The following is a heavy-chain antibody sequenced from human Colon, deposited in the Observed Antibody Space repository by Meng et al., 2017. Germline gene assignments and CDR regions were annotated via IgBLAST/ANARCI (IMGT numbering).Heavy chain of an antibody. CDR3: ATEATLYYFDY. V-gene: IGHV4-31*03. CDR2: IYYSGST. J-gene: IGHJ4*02. CDR1: GASVSSGPYY. D-gene: IGHD3-16*01. Sequence: QVLLQESGPGLVQPSQTLSRTCSVPGASVSSGPYYWSWIRQHPGKGLEWIGYIYYSGSTYYNPSLKSRVIISVDSSKNQFSLNLTSVTAADTAVYYCATEATLYYFDYWGQGALVTVSS.